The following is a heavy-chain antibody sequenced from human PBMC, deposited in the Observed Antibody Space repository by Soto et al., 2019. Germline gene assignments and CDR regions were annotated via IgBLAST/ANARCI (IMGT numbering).Heavy chain of an antibody. CDR2: VSGSGVST. CDR3: AKDRAGWQRFDWFDP. J-gene: IGHJ5*02. CDR1: GFSFSSYA. V-gene: IGHV3-23*01. D-gene: IGHD5-12*01. Sequence: GGSLRLSCAASGFSFSSYAMSWVRQAPGRGLEWVSVVSGSGVSTYYADSVKGRFTISRDNSKNTLHLQMNNLRVEDTAAYYCAKDRAGWQRFDWFDPWGQGTQVTVSS.